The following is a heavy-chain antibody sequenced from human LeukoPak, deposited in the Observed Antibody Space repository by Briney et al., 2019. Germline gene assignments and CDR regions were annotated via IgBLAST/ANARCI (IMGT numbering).Heavy chain of an antibody. V-gene: IGHV3-48*01. CDR1: GVSFSDYD. D-gene: IGHD4-23*01. J-gene: IGHJ4*02. CDR3: VGFGVYGGL. Sequence: PGGSLRLSCAASGVSFSDYDMHWVRQGKGKGLDWVAYISGSSGTIHYADSVRGRFSISRDNVQQSLYLQMNSLRAEDTAVYYCVGFGVYGGLWGQGTVVTVSP. CDR2: ISGSSGTI.